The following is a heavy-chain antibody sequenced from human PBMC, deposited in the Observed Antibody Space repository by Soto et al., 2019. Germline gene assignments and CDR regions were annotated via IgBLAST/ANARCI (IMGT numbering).Heavy chain of an antibody. CDR2: INHSGST. CDR3: ARVGRPGYCSGGSCAVWFDP. V-gene: IGHV4-34*01. Sequence: SETLSLTCAVYGGSFSGYYWSWIRQPPGKGLEWIGEINHSGSTNYNPSLKSRVTISVDTSKNQFSLKLSSVTAADTAVYYCARVGRPGYCSGGSCAVWFDPWGQGTLVTVSS. J-gene: IGHJ5*02. CDR1: GGSFSGYY. D-gene: IGHD2-15*01.